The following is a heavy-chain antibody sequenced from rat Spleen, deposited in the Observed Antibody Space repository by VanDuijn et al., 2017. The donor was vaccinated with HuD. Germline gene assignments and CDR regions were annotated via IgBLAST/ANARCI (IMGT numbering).Heavy chain of an antibody. J-gene: IGHJ2*01. CDR2: IIYDGSST. CDR3: ARHYNTYYFDY. Sequence: EVQLVESDGGLVQPGRSLKLSCVASGFTFSDHYMAWVRQAPKKGLEWVATIIYDGSSTYYRDSVKGRFTISRDNAKSTLYLQMDSLRSEDTATYYCARHYNTYYFDYWGQGVMVTVSS. CDR1: GFTFSDHY. D-gene: IGHD1-10*01. V-gene: IGHV5-17*01.